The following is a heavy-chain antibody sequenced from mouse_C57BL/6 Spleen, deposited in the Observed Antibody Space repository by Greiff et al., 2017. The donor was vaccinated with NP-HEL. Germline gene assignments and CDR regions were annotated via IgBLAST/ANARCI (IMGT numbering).Heavy chain of an antibody. CDR2: IWSGGST. CDR1: GFSLTSYG. J-gene: IGHJ4*01. Sequence: VQLQQSGPGLVQPSQSLSITCTVSGFSLTSYGVHWVRQSPGKGLEWLGVIWSGGSTDYNAAFISRLSISKDNSKSQVFFKMNSLQADDTAIYYCARVIYYYGSSYAMDYWGQGTSVTVSS. D-gene: IGHD1-1*01. V-gene: IGHV2-2*01. CDR3: ARVIYYYGSSYAMDY.